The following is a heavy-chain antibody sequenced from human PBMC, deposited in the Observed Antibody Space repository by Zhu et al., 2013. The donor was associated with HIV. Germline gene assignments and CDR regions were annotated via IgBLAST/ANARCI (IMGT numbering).Heavy chain of an antibody. CDR1: GFTFSTYW. Sequence: VQLLESGGGLVQPGGSLRLSCAASGFTFSTYWMHWVRQAPGKGLVWVARINSDGSSTSYADSVKGRFTISRDNAKDTLDLQMNSLRAEDTAVYYCARVKGQWLSVFDYWGQGTLVHRLR. D-gene: IGHD6-19*01. J-gene: IGHJ4*02. V-gene: IGHV3-74*02. CDR3: ARVKGQWLSVFDY. CDR2: INSDGSST.